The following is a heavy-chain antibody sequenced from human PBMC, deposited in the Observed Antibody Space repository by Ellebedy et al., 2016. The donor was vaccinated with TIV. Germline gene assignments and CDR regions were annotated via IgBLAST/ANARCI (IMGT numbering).Heavy chain of an antibody. D-gene: IGHD3-22*01. J-gene: IGHJ4*02. CDR1: GYTLTELS. V-gene: IGHV1-24*01. Sequence: AASVKVSCKVSGYTLTELSMHWVRQAPGKGLEWRGGFDPEDGEPIYAQKFQAIVTMTEDTSTDTAYMELSSLRSEDTAVYYCATTYYYDTSGYYERDFDYWGQGTLVTVSS. CDR3: ATTYYYDTSGYYERDFDY. CDR2: FDPEDGEP.